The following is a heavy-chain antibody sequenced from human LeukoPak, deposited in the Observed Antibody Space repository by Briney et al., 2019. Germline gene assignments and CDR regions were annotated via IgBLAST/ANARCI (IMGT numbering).Heavy chain of an antibody. CDR1: GFTFSSYW. V-gene: IGHV3-7*01. CDR2: IKQDGSEK. J-gene: IGHJ5*02. CDR3: ARDRGGVGGNWLDP. Sequence: GGSLRLSCAASGFTFSSYWMSWVRQAPGKGLEWVANIKQDGSEKYYVDSVKGRFTISRDNAKDSLYLQMNSLRADDTAVYYCARDRGGVGGNWLDPWGRGTLVTVSS. D-gene: IGHD2-8*02.